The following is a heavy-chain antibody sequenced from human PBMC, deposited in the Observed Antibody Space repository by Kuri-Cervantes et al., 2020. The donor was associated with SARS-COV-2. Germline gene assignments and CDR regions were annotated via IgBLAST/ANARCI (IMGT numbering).Heavy chain of an antibody. V-gene: IGHV1-69*06. D-gene: IGHD1-1*01. CDR1: GGTFSSYT. CDR2: IIPIFGTA. CDR3: ARGGNVRAFDI. J-gene: IGHJ3*02. Sequence: SVKVSCKASGGTFSSYTISWVRQAPGQGLEWTGGIIPIFGTANYAQKFQGRVTITADKSTSTAYMELSSLRSEDTAVYYCARGGNVRAFDIWGQGTMVTVSS.